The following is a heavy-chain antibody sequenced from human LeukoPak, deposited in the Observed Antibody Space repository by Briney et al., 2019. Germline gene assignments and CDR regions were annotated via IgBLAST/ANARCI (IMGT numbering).Heavy chain of an antibody. CDR3: ARQEDRRYSSSWPFFDY. CDR2: IIPILGMA. D-gene: IGHD6-13*01. V-gene: IGHV1-69*04. CDR1: GGTFSSYA. J-gene: IGHJ4*02. Sequence: ASVKVSCKASGGTFSSYAISWVRQAPGQGLEWMGRIIPILGMANYAQKFQGRVTITADKSTSTAYMELSSLRSEDTAVYYCARQEDRRYSSSWPFFDYWGQGTLVTVSS.